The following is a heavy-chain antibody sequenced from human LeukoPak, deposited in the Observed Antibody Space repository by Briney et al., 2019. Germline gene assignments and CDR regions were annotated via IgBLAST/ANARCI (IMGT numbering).Heavy chain of an antibody. CDR2: FDPEDGET. D-gene: IGHD3-16*02. Sequence: GASVKVSCKGSGYTLTELSMHWVRQAPGKGLEWMGGFDPEDGETIYAQKFQGRVTMTEDTSTDTAYMEVSSLRSEDTAVYYCAREGLPWDYVWGSYRPFDYWGQGTLVTVSS. J-gene: IGHJ4*02. CDR1: GYTLTELS. V-gene: IGHV1-24*01. CDR3: AREGLPWDYVWGSYRPFDY.